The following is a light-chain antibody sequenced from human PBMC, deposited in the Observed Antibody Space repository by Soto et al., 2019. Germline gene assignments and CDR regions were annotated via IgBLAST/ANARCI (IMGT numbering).Light chain of an antibody. CDR2: GAS. Sequence: EIVLTQSPGTMSLSPGETATLSCRASQSVSSNNLAWYHQKPGQTPRLLIYGASSRATGIPDRFSGSGSGTDFTLTISRLEPEDLALYYCQQYDNSITFGQGKRREIE. CDR1: QSVSSNN. CDR3: QQYDNSIT. J-gene: IGKJ5*01. V-gene: IGKV3-20*01.